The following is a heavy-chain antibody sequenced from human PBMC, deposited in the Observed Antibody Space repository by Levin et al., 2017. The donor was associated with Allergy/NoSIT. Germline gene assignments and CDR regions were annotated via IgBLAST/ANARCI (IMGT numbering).Heavy chain of an antibody. D-gene: IGHD3-10*01. J-gene: IGHJ4*02. CDR1: GFTFSRYE. Sequence: PGGSLRLSCAASGFTFSRYEMNWVRQAPGKGLEWISYINGVDNTIFYADSVRGRFTISRDNAKNSLYLQMNSLRGEDTALYYCARVGVTYLPFDCWGQGTLVTVSS. V-gene: IGHV3-48*03. CDR2: INGVDNTI. CDR3: ARVGVTYLPFDC.